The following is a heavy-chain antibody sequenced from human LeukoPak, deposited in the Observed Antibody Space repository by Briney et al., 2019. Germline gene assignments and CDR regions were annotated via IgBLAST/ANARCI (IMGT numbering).Heavy chain of an antibody. D-gene: IGHD3-22*01. CDR3: ARAGGSSGYLFDY. J-gene: IGHJ4*02. CDR2: ISYDGSNK. CDR1: GFTFSSYA. V-gene: IGHV3-30-3*01. Sequence: GRSLRLSCAASGFTFSSYAMHWVRQAPGKGLECVAVISYDGSNKYYADSVKGRFTISRDNSKNTLYLQMNSLRAEDTAVYYCARAGGSSGYLFDYWGQGTLVTVSS.